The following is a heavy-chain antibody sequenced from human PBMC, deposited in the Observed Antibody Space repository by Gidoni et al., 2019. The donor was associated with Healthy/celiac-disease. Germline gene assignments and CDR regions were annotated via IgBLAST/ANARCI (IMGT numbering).Heavy chain of an antibody. CDR2: IIPIFGTA. CDR3: ARDLGTAMATPYYYMDV. Sequence: VQLVQSGAEVKKPGSSVKVSCKASGCPFSSYAISWVRQAPGQGLEWMGGIIPIFGTANYAQKFQGRVTITADESTSTAYMELSSLRSEDTAVYYCARDLGTAMATPYYYMDVWGKGTTVTVSS. D-gene: IGHD5-18*01. V-gene: IGHV1-69*01. J-gene: IGHJ6*03. CDR1: GCPFSSYA.